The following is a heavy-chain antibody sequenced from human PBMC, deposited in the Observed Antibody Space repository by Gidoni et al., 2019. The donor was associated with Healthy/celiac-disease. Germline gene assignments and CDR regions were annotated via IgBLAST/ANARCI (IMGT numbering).Heavy chain of an antibody. CDR2: IRSKAYGGTT. V-gene: IGHV3-49*02. D-gene: IGHD6-13*01. Sequence: WVGFIRSKAYGGTTEYAASVKGRFTISRDDSKSIAYLQMNSLKTEDTAVYYCTRSPMYSSSWGFFDFDYWGQGTLVTVSS. J-gene: IGHJ4*02. CDR3: TRSPMYSSSWGFFDFDY.